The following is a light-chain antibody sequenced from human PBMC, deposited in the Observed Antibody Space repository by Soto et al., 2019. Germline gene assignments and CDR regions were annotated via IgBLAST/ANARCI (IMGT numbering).Light chain of an antibody. V-gene: IGKV3-11*01. Sequence: EIVLTQSPATLSLSPGERATLSCRASQSVSSYLAWYQQKPGQAPRLLIYDASNMATGIPARFSGSGSGTDFILTISSLEPEDLAVYYCQQRSNWPRWTFGQGTKVEIK. CDR2: DAS. CDR1: QSVSSY. CDR3: QQRSNWPRWT. J-gene: IGKJ1*01.